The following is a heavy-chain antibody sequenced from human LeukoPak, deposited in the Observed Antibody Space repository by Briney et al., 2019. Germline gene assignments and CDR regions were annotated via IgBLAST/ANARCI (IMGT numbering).Heavy chain of an antibody. D-gene: IGHD3-10*01. V-gene: IGHV4-59*01. J-gene: IGHJ4*02. Sequence: KASESLALTCAVSGGSISIYYWSWIRQPPGKGLEWIGYIYYSGSTNYNPSLKSRVTISVDKSKNQSSLKLSSVTAADTAVYYCARRPEFGESDYWGQGNLVTVSS. CDR3: ARRPEFGESDY. CDR2: IYYSGST. CDR1: GGSISIYY.